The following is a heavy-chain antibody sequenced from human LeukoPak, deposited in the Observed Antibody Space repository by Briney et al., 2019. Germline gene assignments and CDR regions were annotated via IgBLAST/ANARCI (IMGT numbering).Heavy chain of an antibody. CDR1: GGSISSSSYY. CDR2: IYYSGST. V-gene: IGHV4-39*07. D-gene: IGHD2-15*01. Sequence: SETLSLTCTVSGGSISSSSYYWGWIRQPPGKGLEWIGSIYYSGSTYYNPSLKSRVTISVDTSKNQFSLKLSSVTAADTAVYYCARKVDYCSGGSCYLHWFDPWGQGTLVTVSS. J-gene: IGHJ5*02. CDR3: ARKVDYCSGGSCYLHWFDP.